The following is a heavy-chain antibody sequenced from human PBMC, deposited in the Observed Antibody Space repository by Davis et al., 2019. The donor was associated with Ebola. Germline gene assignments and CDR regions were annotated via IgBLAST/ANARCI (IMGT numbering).Heavy chain of an antibody. CDR1: GGSFSGYS. CDR2: KYYSGTT. Sequence: MPSETLSLTFAVYGGSFSGYSWYWIRQPPGKGLEWIGNKYYSGTTYYNASLKSRVTISVDTSKNQFSLILSSVTAADTAIYYCARGRTYGSMVYGMDVWGQGTTVIVSS. V-gene: IGHV4-34*01. J-gene: IGHJ6*02. CDR3: ARGRTYGSMVYGMDV. D-gene: IGHD3-10*01.